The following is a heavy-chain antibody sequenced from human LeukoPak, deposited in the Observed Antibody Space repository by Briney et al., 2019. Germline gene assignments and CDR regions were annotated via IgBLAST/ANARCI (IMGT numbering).Heavy chain of an antibody. D-gene: IGHD3-22*01. V-gene: IGHV4-61*01. CDR3: ARMDSGYYYVVDY. CDR1: GGSVSSGSYY. Sequence: PSETLSLTCTVSGGSVSSGSYYWSWIRQPPGKGLEWIGYIYDSGSTNYNPSLKSRVAISVDTSKNQFSLKLNSVTAADTAVYFCARMDSGYYYVVDYWGQGTLVTVSS. CDR2: IYDSGST. J-gene: IGHJ4*02.